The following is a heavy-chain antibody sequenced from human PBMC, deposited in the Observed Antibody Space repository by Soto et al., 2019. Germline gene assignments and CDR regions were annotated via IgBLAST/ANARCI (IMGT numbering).Heavy chain of an antibody. J-gene: IGHJ4*02. V-gene: IGHV1-18*01. D-gene: IGHD3-3*01. CDR3: ARDLDYDFWSGYYKRFDY. Sequence: GARMTGSCPASVFTLTTYGITWGRPAPGQRLEWMGWISAYNGNTNYAQKLQGRVTMTTDTSTSTAYMELRSLRSDDTAVYYCARDLDYDFWSGYYKRFDYWGQGTLVTVSS. CDR1: VFTLTTYG. CDR2: ISAYNGNT.